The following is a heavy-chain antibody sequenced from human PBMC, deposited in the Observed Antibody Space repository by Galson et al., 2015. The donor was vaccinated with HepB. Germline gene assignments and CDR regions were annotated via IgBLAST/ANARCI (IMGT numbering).Heavy chain of an antibody. Sequence: KVSCKVSGYTLTELSMHWVRQAPGEGLEWMGGFDPEDGETIYAQKFQDRVTMNEDTSTDTAYMELTSLRSEDTAVYFCATDWLSGNGYYHTRRGFDYWGQGTLLTVSS. V-gene: IGHV1-24*01. D-gene: IGHD3-22*01. J-gene: IGHJ4*02. CDR2: FDPEDGET. CDR3: ATDWLSGNGYYHTRRGFDY. CDR1: GYTLTELS.